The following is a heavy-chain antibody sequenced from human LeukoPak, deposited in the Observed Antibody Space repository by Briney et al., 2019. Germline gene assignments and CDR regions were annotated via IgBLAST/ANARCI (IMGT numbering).Heavy chain of an antibody. CDR1: GGSISSYY. V-gene: IGHV4-4*07. Sequence: KPSETLSLTCTVPGGSISSYYWSWLRQPAGKGLEWLGRIYTSGSTNYNPSLKSRVTMSVDTSKNQFSLKLSSVTAADTAVYYCARDSSGWEGAFDIWGQGTMVTVSS. CDR3: ARDSSGWEGAFDI. D-gene: IGHD6-19*01. J-gene: IGHJ3*02. CDR2: IYTSGST.